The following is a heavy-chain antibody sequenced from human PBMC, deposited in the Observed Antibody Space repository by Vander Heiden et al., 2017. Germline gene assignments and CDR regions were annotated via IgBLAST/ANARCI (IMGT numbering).Heavy chain of an antibody. Sequence: QVTLKESGPVLVKPTETLTLTCTVSGFSCSNARLGVSWIRQPPGKALEWLAHIFSNDEKSYSTSLKSRLTISKDTSKSQVVLTMTNMDPVDTATYYCARISLRITMVRGVINYYYYGMDVWGQGTTVTVSS. V-gene: IGHV2-26*01. D-gene: IGHD3-10*01. CDR1: GFSCSNARLG. CDR3: ARISLRITMVRGVINYYYYGMDV. CDR2: IFSNDEK. J-gene: IGHJ6*02.